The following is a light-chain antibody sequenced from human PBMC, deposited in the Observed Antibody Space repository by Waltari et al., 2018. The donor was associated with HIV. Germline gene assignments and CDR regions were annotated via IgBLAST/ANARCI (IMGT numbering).Light chain of an antibody. CDR2: DAS. CDR3: QRYGISPRT. V-gene: IGKV3-20*01. Sequence: EIVLTQSPGTLSLSPGERATLSCRASQSVTSSYLAWYQQKPGQAPRLLIYDASSRATGIPDRFSGSGSGTDFTLTISSLEPEDLAVYYCQRYGISPRTFGGGTKVEIK. J-gene: IGKJ4*01. CDR1: QSVTSSY.